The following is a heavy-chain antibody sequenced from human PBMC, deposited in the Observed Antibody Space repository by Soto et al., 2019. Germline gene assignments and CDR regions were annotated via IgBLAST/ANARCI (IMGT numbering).Heavy chain of an antibody. J-gene: IGHJ6*02. V-gene: IGHV3-33*01. Sequence: GGSLRLSCAASGFTFSSYGMHWVRQAPGKGLEWVAVIWYDGSNKYYADSVKGRFTISRDNSKNTLYLQMNSLRAEDTAVYYCARAYTPPDIVATIWHYYYGMDVWGQGTTVTVSS. CDR2: IWYDGSNK. CDR3: ARAYTPPDIVATIWHYYYGMDV. CDR1: GFTFSSYG. D-gene: IGHD5-12*01.